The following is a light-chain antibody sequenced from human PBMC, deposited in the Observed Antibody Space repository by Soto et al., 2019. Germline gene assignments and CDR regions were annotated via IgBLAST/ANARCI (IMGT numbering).Light chain of an antibody. CDR2: QVS. CDR3: SSYTSSGTWV. Sequence: QSVLTQPPSVSGSPGQSVTISCTGTSSDVGSYNRVSWYQQPPGTAPKLMICQVSNRPSGVPDRFSGSKSGNTASLTISGLQAEDEADYYRSSYTSSGTWVFGGGTKSPS. J-gene: IGLJ3*02. CDR1: SSDVGSYNR. V-gene: IGLV2-18*02.